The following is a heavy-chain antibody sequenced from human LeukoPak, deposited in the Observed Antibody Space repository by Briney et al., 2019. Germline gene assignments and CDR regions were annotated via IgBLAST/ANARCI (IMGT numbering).Heavy chain of an antibody. CDR2: IYYSGST. CDR3: ARVREVRGVIIQYYFDY. D-gene: IGHD3-10*01. V-gene: IGHV4-39*07. CDR1: GGSISSSTYY. Sequence: SETLSLTCTVSGGSISSSTYYWGWIRQPPGKGLEWIGKIYYSGSTNYNPSLKSRVTISVDTSKNQFSLKLSSVTAADTAVYYCARVREVRGVIIQYYFDYWGQGTLVTVSS. J-gene: IGHJ4*02.